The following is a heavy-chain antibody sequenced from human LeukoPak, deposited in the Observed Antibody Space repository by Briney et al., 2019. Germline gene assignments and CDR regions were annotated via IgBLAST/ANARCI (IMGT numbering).Heavy chain of an antibody. V-gene: IGHV1-2*02. D-gene: IGHD2-15*01. CDR3: ARSSVVAATLDY. CDR1: GYTFTGYY. J-gene: IGHJ4*02. Sequence: ASVKVSCKASGYTFTGYYMHWVRQAPGQRLEWMGWINPNSGGTNYAQKFQGRVTMTRDTSISTAYMELSRLRSDDTAVYYCARSSVVAATLDYWGQGTLVTVSS. CDR2: INPNSGGT.